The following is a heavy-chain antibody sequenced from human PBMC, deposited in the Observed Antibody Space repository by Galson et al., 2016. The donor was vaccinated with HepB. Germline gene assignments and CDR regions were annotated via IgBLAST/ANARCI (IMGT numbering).Heavy chain of an antibody. D-gene: IGHD1-14*01. J-gene: IGHJ6*02. CDR1: GFTVSNNY. CDR2: IYSGGGT. V-gene: IGHV3-66*01. Sequence: SLRLSCAASGFTVSNNYMRWIRQAPGKGLEWVSFIYSGGGTYYADSVRGRFTISRDNAKNSLYLQMNSLRAEDTAVYYCAFNPGPEDVWGQGTTVTVSS. CDR3: AFNPGPEDV.